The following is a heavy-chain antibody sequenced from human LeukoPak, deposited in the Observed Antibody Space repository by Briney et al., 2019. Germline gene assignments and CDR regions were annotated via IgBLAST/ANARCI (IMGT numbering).Heavy chain of an antibody. CDR1: GFTFSGYG. V-gene: IGHV3-30*02. J-gene: IGHJ6*02. CDR3: ATSSRGFGSYYYGMDV. D-gene: IGHD3-10*01. CDR2: IRYDGSNK. Sequence: PGGSLRLSCAASGFTFSGYGMHWVRQAPGKGLEWVAFIRYDGSNKYYADSVKGRFTISRDNSKNTLYLQMNSLRAEDTAVYYCATSSRGFGSYYYGMDVWGQGTTVTVSS.